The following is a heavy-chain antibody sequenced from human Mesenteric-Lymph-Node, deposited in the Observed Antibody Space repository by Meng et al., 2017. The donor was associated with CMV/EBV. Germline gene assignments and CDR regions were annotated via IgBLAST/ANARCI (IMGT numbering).Heavy chain of an antibody. J-gene: IGHJ4*02. CDR3: ARANWGFDY. CDR1: GGSISSYY. D-gene: IGHD7-27*01. V-gene: IGHV4-59*01. CDR2: IYYSGST. Sequence: LSLTCTVSGGSISSYYWSWIRQPPGKGLEWIGYIYYSGSTNYNPSLKSRVTISVDTSKNQFSLKLSSVTAADTAVYYCARANWGFDYWGQGTLVTVSS.